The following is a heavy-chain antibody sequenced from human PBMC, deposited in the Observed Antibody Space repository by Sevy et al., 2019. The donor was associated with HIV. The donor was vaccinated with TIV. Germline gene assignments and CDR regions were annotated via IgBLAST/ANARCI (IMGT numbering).Heavy chain of an antibody. D-gene: IGHD1-1*01. CDR2: ISGSGGST. V-gene: IGHV3-23*01. Sequence: GGSLRFSCAASGFTFSSYAMSWVRQAPGKGLEWVSAISGSGGSTYYADSVKGRFTISRDNSKNTLYLQMNSLRAEDTAVYYCAKADDGAYYYGMDVWGQGTTVTVSS. J-gene: IGHJ6*02. CDR3: AKADDGAYYYGMDV. CDR1: GFTFSSYA.